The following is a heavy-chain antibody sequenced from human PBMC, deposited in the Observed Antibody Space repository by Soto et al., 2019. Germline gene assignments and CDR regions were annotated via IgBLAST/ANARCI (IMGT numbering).Heavy chain of an antibody. Sequence: GSLRLSCAASGFTFHSFTMSWVRLAPGKGLEGVSPISSNNASIYYTDALRGRFTISRDNAKTSLHLKMNSLRAEDTAVYYCTRDAARDSSARGWFDPWGPGTLVTVSS. CDR3: TRDAARDSSARGWFDP. D-gene: IGHD6-13*01. CDR1: GFTFHSFT. CDR2: ISSNNASI. V-gene: IGHV3-21*01. J-gene: IGHJ5*02.